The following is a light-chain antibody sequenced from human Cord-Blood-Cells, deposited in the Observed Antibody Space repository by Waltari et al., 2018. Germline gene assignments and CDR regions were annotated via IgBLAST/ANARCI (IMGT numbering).Light chain of an antibody. J-gene: IGKJ4*01. Sequence: DIQLTQSPSFLSASVGDRVTITCRASQRISSYLAWYQQTPGKAPKLLIYAASTLQSGVPSRFSGSGSGTEFTLTISSLQPEDFATYYCQHLNSYPPTFGGGTKVEIK. CDR1: QRISSY. CDR2: AAS. CDR3: QHLNSYPPT. V-gene: IGKV1-9*01.